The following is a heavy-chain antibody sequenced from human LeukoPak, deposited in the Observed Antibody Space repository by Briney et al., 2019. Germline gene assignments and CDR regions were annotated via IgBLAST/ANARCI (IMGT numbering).Heavy chain of an antibody. CDR2: MNPDNGNT. CDR1: GYTFNRYD. D-gene: IGHD2/OR15-2a*01. V-gene: IGHV1-8*01. J-gene: IGHJ4*02. CDR3: ARGEYMYGHDIDF. Sequence: ASVKVSCKAYGYTFNRYDINWVRRATGQGLDWMGWMNPDNGNTGYAQKFQGRLTMTSNTSISTVYMELSSLRYEHTAIYYCARGEYMYGHDIDFWGQGTLVTVSS.